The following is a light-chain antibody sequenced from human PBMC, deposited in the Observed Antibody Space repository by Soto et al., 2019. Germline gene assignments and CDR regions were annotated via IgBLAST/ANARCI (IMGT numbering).Light chain of an antibody. CDR2: GNN. V-gene: IGLV1-44*01. CDR1: SSNIGSNT. Sequence: QSALTQPPSASGTPGQRVTISCSGSSSNIGSNTVHWYQQIPGMAPKLLIYGNNLRPTGVPDRFSGSKSATSVSLAISGLQSEDEADYYCAAWDDSLRGVIFGGGTKLTVL. J-gene: IGLJ2*01. CDR3: AAWDDSLRGVI.